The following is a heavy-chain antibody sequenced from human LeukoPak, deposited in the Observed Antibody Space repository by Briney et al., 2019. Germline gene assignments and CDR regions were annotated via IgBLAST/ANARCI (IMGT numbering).Heavy chain of an antibody. CDR3: ARDTKLNYDYVWGSFSDY. CDR1: GFTFSSYW. CDR2: IKQDGSEK. Sequence: PGGSLRLSCAASGFTFSSYWMSWVRQAPGKGLEWVANIKQDGSEKYYVDSVKGRFTISRDNAKNSLYLQMNSLRAEDTAVYYCARDTKLNYDYVWGSFSDYWGQGTLVTVSS. V-gene: IGHV3-7*01. D-gene: IGHD3-16*01. J-gene: IGHJ4*02.